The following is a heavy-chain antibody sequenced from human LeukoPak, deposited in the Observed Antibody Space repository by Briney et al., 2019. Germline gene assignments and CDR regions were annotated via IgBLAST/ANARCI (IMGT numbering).Heavy chain of an antibody. CDR3: ASRPGADIGPLDY. Sequence: GGSLRLSCAASGFTFSSYAMSWVRQAPGKGLECVSSISGSGGSTYYADSVKGRFTISRDNSKNTLYLQMNSLRADETAVYYCASRPGADIGPLDYWGQGTLVTVSS. J-gene: IGHJ4*02. V-gene: IGHV3-23*01. CDR1: GFTFSSYA. CDR2: ISGSGGST. D-gene: IGHD2-2*01.